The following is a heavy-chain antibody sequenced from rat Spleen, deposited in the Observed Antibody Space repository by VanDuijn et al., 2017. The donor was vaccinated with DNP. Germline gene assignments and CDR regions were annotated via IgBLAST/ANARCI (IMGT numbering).Heavy chain of an antibody. V-gene: IGHV5S13*01. J-gene: IGHJ3*01. CDR3: ATGSSYGFAN. CDR1: GFIFSNYD. CDR2: ITAAGTDT. Sequence: EVQLVESGGGPVQPGRSLKLSCVASGFIFSNYDMAWVRQAPAKGLEWIASITAAGTDTFYRDSVKGRFTISRDNAKNTQYLQMDSLRSEDTATYYCATGSSYGFANWGQGTLVTVSS. D-gene: IGHD1-2*01.